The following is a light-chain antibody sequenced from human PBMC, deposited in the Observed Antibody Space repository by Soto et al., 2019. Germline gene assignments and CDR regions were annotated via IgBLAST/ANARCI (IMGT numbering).Light chain of an antibody. CDR2: GVS. CDR3: QSYNDWPFA. J-gene: IGKJ2*01. Sequence: DIVLTQSPATLSVSPGDRVTLSCRASESLFGFLAWYQQKPGQAPRLLMYGVSTRATGIPARFSGGGSATDFTLTISSLHYEDSAFYFCQSYNDWPFASGLGTRLEI. CDR1: ESLFGF. V-gene: IGKV3-15*01.